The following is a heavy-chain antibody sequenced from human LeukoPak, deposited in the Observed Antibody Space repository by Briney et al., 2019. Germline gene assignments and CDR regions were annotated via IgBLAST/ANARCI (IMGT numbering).Heavy chain of an antibody. Sequence: SETLSLTCTVSGGSISIYYWSWVRQPPGKGLEWIGYIYYSGTTNYNPSLKSRVTISVDTSKNQFSLKLSSVTAADTAVYYCARRSDYYDSSGYYRGHYFDYWGQGTLVTVSS. CDR3: ARRSDYYDSSGYYRGHYFDY. J-gene: IGHJ4*02. CDR1: GGSISIYY. V-gene: IGHV4-59*01. CDR2: IYYSGTT. D-gene: IGHD3-22*01.